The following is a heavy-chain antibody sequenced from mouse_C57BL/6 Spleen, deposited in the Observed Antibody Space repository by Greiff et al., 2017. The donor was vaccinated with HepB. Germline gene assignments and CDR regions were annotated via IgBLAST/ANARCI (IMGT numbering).Heavy chain of an antibody. Sequence: EVKLVESGAELVRPGSSVKMSCKTSGYTFTSYGINWVKQRPGQGLEWIGYIYIGNGYTEYNEKFKGKATLTSDTSSSTAYMQLSSLTSEDSAIYFCARSRTNWDWYFDVWGTGTTVTVSS. V-gene: IGHV1-58*01. CDR1: GYTFTSYG. CDR2: IYIGNGYT. CDR3: ARSRTNWDWYFDV. D-gene: IGHD4-1*01. J-gene: IGHJ1*03.